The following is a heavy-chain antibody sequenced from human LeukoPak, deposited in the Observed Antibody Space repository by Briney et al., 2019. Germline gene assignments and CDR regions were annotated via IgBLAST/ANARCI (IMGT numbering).Heavy chain of an antibody. Sequence: GGSLRLSCAASGFTFSSYGTHWVRQAPGKGLEWVAVIWYDGSNKYYADSVKGRFTISRDNSKNTLYLQMNSLRAEDTAVYYCARVMLELGPYGSGRMDVWGQGTTVTVSS. CDR3: ARVMLELGPYGSGRMDV. CDR2: IWYDGSNK. D-gene: IGHD3-10*01. J-gene: IGHJ6*02. V-gene: IGHV3-33*01. CDR1: GFTFSSYG.